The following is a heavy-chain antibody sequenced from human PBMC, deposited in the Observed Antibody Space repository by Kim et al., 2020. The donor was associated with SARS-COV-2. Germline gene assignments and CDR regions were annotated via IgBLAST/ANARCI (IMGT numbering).Heavy chain of an antibody. CDR3: ARDLSTLFGYFDY. Sequence: YNPPLKSRVTISVDTSKNQFSLKLSSVTAADTAVYYCARDLSTLFGYFDYWGQGTLVTVSS. V-gene: IGHV4-39*07. J-gene: IGHJ4*02. D-gene: IGHD3-10*01.